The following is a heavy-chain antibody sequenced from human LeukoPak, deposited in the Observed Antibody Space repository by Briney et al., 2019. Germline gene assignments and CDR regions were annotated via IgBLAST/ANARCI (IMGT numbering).Heavy chain of an antibody. J-gene: IGHJ4*02. D-gene: IGHD1-14*01. V-gene: IGHV3-48*04. Sequence: GRSLRLFCAASGLSFSGYSMNCVRQAPGKGLEWVAHIRGTSSAMNYAASVRGRFTVSRDNAKNSLYLQMNSLRAEDTAIYYCVRGDRYFFDYWGQGTLVTVSS. CDR1: GLSFSGYS. CDR2: IRGTSSAM. CDR3: VRGDRYFFDY.